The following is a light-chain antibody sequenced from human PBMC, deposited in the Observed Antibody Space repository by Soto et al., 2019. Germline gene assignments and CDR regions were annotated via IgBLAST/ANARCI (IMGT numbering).Light chain of an antibody. V-gene: IGKV1-5*03. CDR2: KAS. Sequence: GVRVTDTCRASQTISTWLAWYQQKPGRAPKLLIYKASSLETGVPSRFSASGSGTEFSLTISSLQPDDFATYYCQQYHTYITFGQGTRLEI. J-gene: IGKJ5*01. CDR1: QTISTW. CDR3: QQYHTYIT.